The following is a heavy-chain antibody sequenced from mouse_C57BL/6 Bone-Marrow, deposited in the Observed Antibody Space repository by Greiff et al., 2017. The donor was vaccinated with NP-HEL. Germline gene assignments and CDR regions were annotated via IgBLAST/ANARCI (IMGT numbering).Heavy chain of an antibody. CDR2: INPGSGGT. Sequence: VQLQQSGAELVRPGTSVKVSCKASGYAFTNYLIEWVKQRPGQGLEWIGVINPGSGGTNYNEKFKGKATLTADKSSSTAYMQLSSLTSEDSAVYFCARPGGLRGYFDYWGQGTTLTVSS. CDR3: ARPGGLRGYFDY. J-gene: IGHJ2*01. D-gene: IGHD2-4*01. CDR1: GYAFTNYL. V-gene: IGHV1-54*01.